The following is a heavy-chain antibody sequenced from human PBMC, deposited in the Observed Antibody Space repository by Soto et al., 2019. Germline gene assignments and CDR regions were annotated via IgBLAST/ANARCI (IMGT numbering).Heavy chain of an antibody. Sequence: QQQLQESGSGLVRPSQTLSLTCAFSGGSISSGGYSWRWMRQPPGKGLEWVGYIYQSGSAYYNPSLKSRVTISLDRYKNQFSLKQTSVTAADTAVYYCARLGDCRGGSCYPNWFDPWGQGTLVTVSS. CDR1: GGSISSGGYS. J-gene: IGHJ5*02. CDR2: IYQSGSA. V-gene: IGHV4-30-2*01. CDR3: ARLGDCRGGSCYPNWFDP. D-gene: IGHD2-15*01.